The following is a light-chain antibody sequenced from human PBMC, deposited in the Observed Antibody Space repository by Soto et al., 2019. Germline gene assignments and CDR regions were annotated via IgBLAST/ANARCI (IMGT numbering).Light chain of an antibody. CDR1: QRVSGSS. CDR3: QQYGNSPS. Sequence: VLTQSPGSLSLSPGDRATLSCRASQRVSGSSLAWYQQKPGQAPRLLIYGGSNRATGVPDRFSGSGSGADFTLTISSGEPEDFGVYHCQQYGNSPSFGQGTKREIK. J-gene: IGKJ2*01. CDR2: GGS. V-gene: IGKV3-20*01.